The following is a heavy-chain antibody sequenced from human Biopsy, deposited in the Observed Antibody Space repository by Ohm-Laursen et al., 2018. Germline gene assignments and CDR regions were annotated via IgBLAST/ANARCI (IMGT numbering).Heavy chain of an antibody. V-gene: IGHV3-23*01. CDR2: LSGSGGTT. Sequence: SLRLSCSASGFTFSSYGMSWVRQAPGKGLEWVSVLSGSGGTTYYADSVKGRFTISRDNSKNTLYLQMNSLTAEDTAVYYCAKTFHGSSFLYDYWGQGTLVTVSS. J-gene: IGHJ4*02. CDR1: GFTFSSYG. D-gene: IGHD2-15*01. CDR3: AKTFHGSSFLYDY.